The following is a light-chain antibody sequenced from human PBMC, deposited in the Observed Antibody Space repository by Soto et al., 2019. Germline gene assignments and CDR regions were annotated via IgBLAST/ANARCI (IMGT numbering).Light chain of an antibody. Sequence: QSARTQPASVSGSPGQSITISCTGTSSDVGSYNLVSWYQQHPGKAPKLMIYEVSKRPSGVSNRFSGSKSGNTASLTISGLPAEDDADYYCCSYAGSSTFVVFGGGTKLTVL. J-gene: IGLJ2*01. V-gene: IGLV2-23*02. CDR1: SSDVGSYNL. CDR2: EVS. CDR3: CSYAGSSTFVV.